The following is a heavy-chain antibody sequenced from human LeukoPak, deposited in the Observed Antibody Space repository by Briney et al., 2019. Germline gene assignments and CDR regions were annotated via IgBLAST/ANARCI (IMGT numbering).Heavy chain of an antibody. CDR2: IRNKVNSYGT. J-gene: IGHJ4*02. V-gene: IGHV3-72*01. Sequence: GGSLRLSCAASGFSFSDHYMDWVRLAPGKGLEWVGRIRNKVNSYGTEYAASAKGRFTISRDDSKDSLYLQMNSLRSEDTALYYCTRVRLGAATRYFDYWGQGTLVTVSS. CDR1: GFSFSDHY. D-gene: IGHD1-26*01. CDR3: TRVRLGAATRYFDY.